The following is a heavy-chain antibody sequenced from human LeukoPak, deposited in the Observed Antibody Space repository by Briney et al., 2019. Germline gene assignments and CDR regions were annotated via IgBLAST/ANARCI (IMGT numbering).Heavy chain of an antibody. D-gene: IGHD3-10*01. CDR3: AREMPLWFGEG. J-gene: IGHJ4*02. CDR2: IKQDGSQK. CDR1: GFTFSSYW. Sequence: RGALRLSCAASGFTFSSYWMSWVRQAPGKGLEWVANIKQDGSQKYYVDSVKGRFTISRDNAKNSLYLQMNSLRAEYTAVYYCAREMPLWFGEGWGQGTLVTVSS. V-gene: IGHV3-7*01.